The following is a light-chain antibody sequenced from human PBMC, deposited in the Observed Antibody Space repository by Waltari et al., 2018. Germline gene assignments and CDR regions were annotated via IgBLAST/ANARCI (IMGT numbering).Light chain of an antibody. CDR2: AAS. CDR3: QQLLSYPLT. J-gene: IGKJ4*01. CDR1: QDISSY. V-gene: IGKV1-9*01. Sequence: DIQLTQSPSFLSTSVGDRVTITRRANQDISSYLAWYQQKPGKAPKLLISAASTLQSAVPLRFSGSGSGTEFTLTISSLQSEDIATYYCQQLLSYPLTFGGGTKVEIK.